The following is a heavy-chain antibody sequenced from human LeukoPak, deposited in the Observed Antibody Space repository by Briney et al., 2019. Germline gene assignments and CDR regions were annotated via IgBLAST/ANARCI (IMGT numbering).Heavy chain of an antibody. Sequence: PGGSLRLSCAASGFTFSSYWMSWVRQAPGKGLEWVANIKQDGSEKYYVDSVKGRFTISRDNAKNSLYLQMSNLRAEDTAVYFCAREEDSSGSLGDYWGQGILVTVSS. V-gene: IGHV3-7*03. D-gene: IGHD6-19*01. CDR3: AREEDSSGSLGDY. J-gene: IGHJ4*02. CDR2: IKQDGSEK. CDR1: GFTFSSYW.